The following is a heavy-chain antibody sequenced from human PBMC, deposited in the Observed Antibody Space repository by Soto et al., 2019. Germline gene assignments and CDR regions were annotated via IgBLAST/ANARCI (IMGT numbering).Heavy chain of an antibody. CDR2: ISGSGGST. Sequence: GGSLRLSCAASGFTFSSYAMSWVRQAPGKGLEWVSAISGSGGSTYYADSVKGRFTISRDNSKNTLYLQMNSLRAEDTAVYYCAKDTPLGYCSGGSCYAYYFDYWGQGTLVTV. V-gene: IGHV3-23*01. CDR3: AKDTPLGYCSGGSCYAYYFDY. CDR1: GFTFSSYA. D-gene: IGHD2-15*01. J-gene: IGHJ4*02.